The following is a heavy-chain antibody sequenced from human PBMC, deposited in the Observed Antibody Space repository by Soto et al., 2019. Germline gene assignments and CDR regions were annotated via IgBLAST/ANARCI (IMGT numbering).Heavy chain of an antibody. D-gene: IGHD3-22*01. J-gene: IGHJ4*02. V-gene: IGHV2-5*02. Sequence: QITLKESGPTLVKRTQTLTLTCTFSGFSLSTRGVGVGWIRQPPGKALEWHALIYWDDDKRYSPSLKRRLTITKDTSKNQVVLTMTNMDPVDTATYYCAHSVSYYDSSGRYPYFDYWGQGTLVTVSS. CDR2: IYWDDDK. CDR1: GFSLSTRGVG. CDR3: AHSVSYYDSSGRYPYFDY.